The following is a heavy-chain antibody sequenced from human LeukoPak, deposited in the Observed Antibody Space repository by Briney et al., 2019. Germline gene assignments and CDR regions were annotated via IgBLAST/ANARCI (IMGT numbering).Heavy chain of an antibody. D-gene: IGHD3-22*01. V-gene: IGHV3-74*01. CDR3: ASYYYDNGGYWDAFDI. J-gene: IGHJ3*02. Sequence: GGSLRLSCAASGFTFSTYWMHWVRHAPGKGLVWISRINSDGSGTSYADSVKGRFTISRDNAKNTLYLQMNSLRAEDTAVYYCASYYYDNGGYWDAFDIWGQGTMVTVSS. CDR2: INSDGSGT. CDR1: GFTFSTYW.